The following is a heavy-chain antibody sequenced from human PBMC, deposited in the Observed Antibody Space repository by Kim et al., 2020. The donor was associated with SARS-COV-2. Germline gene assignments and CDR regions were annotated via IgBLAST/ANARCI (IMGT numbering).Heavy chain of an antibody. CDR1: GFTFSSYA. Sequence: GGSLRLSCAASGFTFSSYAMSWVRQAPGKGLEWVSDISGSGGSTYYADSVKGRFTISRDNSKNTLYLQMNSLRAEDTAVYYCAKGGSGWYSDTYYYYGMDVWGQGTTVTVSS. J-gene: IGHJ6*02. CDR3: AKGGSGWYSDTYYYYGMDV. V-gene: IGHV3-23*01. D-gene: IGHD6-19*01. CDR2: ISGSGGST.